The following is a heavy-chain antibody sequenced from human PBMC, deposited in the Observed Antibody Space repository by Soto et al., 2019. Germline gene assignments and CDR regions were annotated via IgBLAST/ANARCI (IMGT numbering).Heavy chain of an antibody. V-gene: IGHV4-34*01. D-gene: IGHD6-13*01. CDR3: ARAGTGYYYYYGMDV. J-gene: IGHJ6*02. CDR2: INRSGST. CDR1: GGSFSGYY. Sequence: NPSETLSLTCAVYGGSFSGYYWSWIRQPPGKGLEWIGEINRSGSTNYNPSLKSRVTISVDTSKNQFSLKLSSVTAADTAVYYCARAGTGYYYYYGMDVWGQGTTVTVSS.